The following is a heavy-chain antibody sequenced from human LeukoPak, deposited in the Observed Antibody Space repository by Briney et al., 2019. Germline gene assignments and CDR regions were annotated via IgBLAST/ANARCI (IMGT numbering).Heavy chain of an antibody. CDR3: AKDRDYYDSSGYYPLDY. Sequence: GGSLRLSWAAPGFTFSSYAMSWVRQAPGKGLGWVSAINGSGGSTYYADSVKGRFTISRDNSKNTLYLQMNSLRAEDTAVYYCAKDRDYYDSSGYYPLDYWGQGTLVTVSS. CDR2: INGSGGST. V-gene: IGHV3-23*01. J-gene: IGHJ4*02. CDR1: GFTFSSYA. D-gene: IGHD3-22*01.